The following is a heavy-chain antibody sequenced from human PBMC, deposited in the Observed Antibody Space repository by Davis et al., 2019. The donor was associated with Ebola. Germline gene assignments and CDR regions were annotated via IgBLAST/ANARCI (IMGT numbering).Heavy chain of an antibody. D-gene: IGHD1-1*01. Sequence: GESLKISCQGSGYNYWIGLVRQMPAKGLEWMGMIYLRDSDTRYSPSFQGHVTMSADKSINTAYLQWSNLKASDTAIYYCARQRDNIGDYWGQGTLVTVSS. CDR3: ARQRDNIGDY. CDR2: IYLRDSDT. V-gene: IGHV5-51*01. CDR1: GYNYW. J-gene: IGHJ4*02.